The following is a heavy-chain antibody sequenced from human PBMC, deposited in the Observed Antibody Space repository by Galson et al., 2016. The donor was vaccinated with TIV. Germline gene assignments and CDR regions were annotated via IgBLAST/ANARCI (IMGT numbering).Heavy chain of an antibody. J-gene: IGHJ6*02. D-gene: IGHD1-26*01. CDR3: ARYSGQYYAMDV. V-gene: IGHV3-11*01. CDR1: GFTLSDYY. CDR2: ISYSGSPK. Sequence: SLRLSCAASGFTLSDYYMTWIRQAPGQGLEWLSYISYSGSPKYDADSMKGRLTISRDIDKNPIYLDMSGLRAEDTVVYYCARYSGQYYAMDVWGQGTTVTVSS.